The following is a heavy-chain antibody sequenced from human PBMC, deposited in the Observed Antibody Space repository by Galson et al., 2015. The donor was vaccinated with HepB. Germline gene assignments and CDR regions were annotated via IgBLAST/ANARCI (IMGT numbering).Heavy chain of an antibody. CDR3: ARAGTSDYYYYYGMDV. V-gene: IGHV1-2*02. Sequence: SVKVSCKASGYTFTGYYMHWVRQAPGQGLEWMGWINPNSGGTNYAQKFQGRVTMTRDTSISTAYMELSRLRSDDTAVYYCARAGTSDYYYYYGMDVWGQGTTVTVSS. J-gene: IGHJ6*02. D-gene: IGHD6-13*01. CDR2: INPNSGGT. CDR1: GYTFTGYY.